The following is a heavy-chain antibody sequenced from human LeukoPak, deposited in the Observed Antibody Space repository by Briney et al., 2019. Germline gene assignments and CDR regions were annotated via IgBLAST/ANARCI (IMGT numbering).Heavy chain of an antibody. Sequence: GGSLRLSCAASGFTFSSYDMHWVRQPTGKGLEWVSGIGTAGDIYYAGSVKGRFTISRENAKNSLYLQMNSLRAGDTAVYYCARDRGRYHMDVWGKGTTVTISS. CDR3: ARDRGRYHMDV. J-gene: IGHJ6*03. V-gene: IGHV3-13*01. CDR1: GFTFSSYD. D-gene: IGHD6-25*01. CDR2: IGTAGDI.